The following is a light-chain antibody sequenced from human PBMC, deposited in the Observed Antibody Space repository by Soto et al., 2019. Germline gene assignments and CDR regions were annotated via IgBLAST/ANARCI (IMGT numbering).Light chain of an antibody. CDR1: QSISNN. J-gene: IGKJ4*02. Sequence: DIVMTQSPATLSVSPGERVTFSRRASQSISNNLAWYQQKPGQAPRLLIYGATPTATGIPARFSGSGSGTEFTLTISSLQSEDFAVYYCQQCDDWPLTFGGGTKVEIK. CDR2: GAT. V-gene: IGKV3-15*01. CDR3: QQCDDWPLT.